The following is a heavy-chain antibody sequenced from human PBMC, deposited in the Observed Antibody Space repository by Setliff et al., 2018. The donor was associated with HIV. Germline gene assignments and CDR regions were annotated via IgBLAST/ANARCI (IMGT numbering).Heavy chain of an antibody. CDR3: ARGYNWNYVLAY. Sequence: GASVKVSCKASGGTFSSFAISWVRQAPGQGLEWLGGIIPILEKTNYAQKFQGRVTITADTSTSTAYMELSSLTSEDTAVYYCARGYNWNYVLAYWGQGTLGTVSS. CDR2: IIPILEKT. CDR1: GGTFSSFA. D-gene: IGHD1-7*01. V-gene: IGHV1-69*10. J-gene: IGHJ4*02.